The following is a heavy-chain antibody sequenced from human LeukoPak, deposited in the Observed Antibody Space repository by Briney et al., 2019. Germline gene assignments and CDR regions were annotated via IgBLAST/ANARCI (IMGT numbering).Heavy chain of an antibody. Sequence: GASVKVSCKASGYTFTGYYMHWVRQAPGQELEWMGGINTNSGDANYGQKFQGRVTMTRDTSISTAYMELSWLRSDDTALYYCARETTVTAMENWGQGTLLTVSS. CDR2: INTNSGDA. V-gene: IGHV1-2*02. J-gene: IGHJ4*02. CDR1: GYTFTGYY. D-gene: IGHD2-21*02. CDR3: ARETTVTAMEN.